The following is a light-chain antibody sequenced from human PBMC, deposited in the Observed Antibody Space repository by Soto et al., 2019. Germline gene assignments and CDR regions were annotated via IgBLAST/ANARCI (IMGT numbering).Light chain of an antibody. V-gene: IGLV2-23*01. CDR3: CSYAGSSTWV. J-gene: IGLJ3*02. Sequence: QSALTQPAAVSGSPGQSITISCTGTSSDVGSYNLLSWYQQHPGKAPKLMINEGSKRPSGVSNRFSCSKSGNTASLTISGLQAEDEADYYCCSYAGSSTWVFGGGTKLTVL. CDR1: SSDVGSYNL. CDR2: EGS.